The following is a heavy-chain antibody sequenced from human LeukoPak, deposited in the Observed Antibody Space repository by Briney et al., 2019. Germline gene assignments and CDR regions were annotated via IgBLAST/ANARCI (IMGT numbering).Heavy chain of an antibody. J-gene: IGHJ4*02. CDR2: ISYDGSNK. V-gene: IGHV3-30-3*01. Sequence: PGGSLRLSCAASGFTFSSYAMHWVRQAPGKELEWVAVISYDGSNKYYADSVKGRFTISRDNSKNTLYLQMNSLRAEDTAVYYCARVRFLEWLFLPLDYWGQGTLVTVSS. CDR3: ARVRFLEWLFLPLDY. D-gene: IGHD3-3*01. CDR1: GFTFSSYA.